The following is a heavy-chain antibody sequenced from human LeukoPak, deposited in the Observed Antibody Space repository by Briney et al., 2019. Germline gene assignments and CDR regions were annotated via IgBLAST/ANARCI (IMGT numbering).Heavy chain of an antibody. D-gene: IGHD6-19*01. CDR2: INPNSGGT. CDR3: AASGYSSGWYLPWDYYYYMDV. CDR1: GYTFTGYY. Sequence: ASVKVSCKASGYTFTGYYMHWVRQAPGQGLEWMGWINPNSGGTNYAQKFQGRVTMTRDTSISTAYMELSRLRSDDTAVYYCAASGYSSGWYLPWDYYYYMDVWGKGTTVTVSS. J-gene: IGHJ6*03. V-gene: IGHV1-2*02.